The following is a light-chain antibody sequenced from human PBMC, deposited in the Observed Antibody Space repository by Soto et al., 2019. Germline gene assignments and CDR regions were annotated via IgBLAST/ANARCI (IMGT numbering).Light chain of an antibody. CDR3: QHYNSYSEA. CDR1: QTISSW. Sequence: DIEMTQSPSTLSGSVGDRVTITWRASQTISSWLAWYQQTQGKAPKLLIYKASTLKSGVPSRFRGRGSGTEFTLPISRLQPDDFETYYCQHYNSYSEAFGQGTKVDIK. V-gene: IGKV1-5*03. CDR2: KAS. J-gene: IGKJ1*01.